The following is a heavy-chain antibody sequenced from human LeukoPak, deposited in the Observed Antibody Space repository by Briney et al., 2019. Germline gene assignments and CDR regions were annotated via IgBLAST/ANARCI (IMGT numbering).Heavy chain of an antibody. D-gene: IGHD6-25*01. CDR3: ARQGGGFWYFDL. J-gene: IGHJ2*01. V-gene: IGHV4-59*08. CDR1: GGSISSYY. Sequence: PSETLSLTCTVSGGSISSYYWSWVRQPPGKGLEWIGYIYYSGSTNYNPSLKSRATISVDTSKNQFSLKLSSVTAADTAAYYCARQGGGFWYFDLWGRGTLVTVSS. CDR2: IYYSGST.